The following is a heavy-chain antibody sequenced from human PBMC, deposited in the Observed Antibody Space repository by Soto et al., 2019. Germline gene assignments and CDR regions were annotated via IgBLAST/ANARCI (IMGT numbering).Heavy chain of an antibody. CDR3: ARRHEFGGNPAAYDI. Sequence: QVHLVQSGAEVKKPGSSVKVSCKASGGNFRSESINWVRQAPGQGLEWMGGIIPFFGTSDYAPKFQGRLTITADVSPTTAYMELSSLRSQDTSVYYCARRHEFGGNPAAYDIWGQGTMVIVSS. J-gene: IGHJ3*02. V-gene: IGHV1-69*12. D-gene: IGHD2-15*01. CDR1: GGNFRSES. CDR2: IIPFFGTS.